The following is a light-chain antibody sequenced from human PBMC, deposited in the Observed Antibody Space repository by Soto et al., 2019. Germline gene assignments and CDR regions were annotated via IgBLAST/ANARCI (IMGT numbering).Light chain of an antibody. Sequence: LTQPASVSGSPGQSITISCTGTSSDFGTYNSVSWYQQHPGKAPKVMIYDVSNRPSGVSNRFSGSKSGNTASLTISGLQAEVEADYYCSSYTISGNYVFGTGTNLTV. J-gene: IGLJ1*01. CDR3: SSYTISGNYV. V-gene: IGLV2-14*01. CDR2: DVS. CDR1: SSDFGTYNS.